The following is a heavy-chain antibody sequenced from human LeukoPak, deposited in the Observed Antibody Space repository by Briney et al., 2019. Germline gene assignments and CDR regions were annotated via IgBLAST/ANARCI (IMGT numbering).Heavy chain of an antibody. D-gene: IGHD5-18*01. CDR1: GFTFSSYS. Sequence: PGGSLGLSCAASGFTFSSYSMNWVRQAPGKGLEWVSSISSSSSYIYYADSVKGRFTISRDNAKNSLYLQMNSLRAEDTAVYYCARDRMGDTAMVTGNWGQGTLVTVSS. J-gene: IGHJ4*02. CDR3: ARDRMGDTAMVTGN. CDR2: ISSSSSYI. V-gene: IGHV3-21*01.